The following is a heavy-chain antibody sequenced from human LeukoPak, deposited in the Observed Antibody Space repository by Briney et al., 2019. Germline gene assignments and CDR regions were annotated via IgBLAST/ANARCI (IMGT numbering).Heavy chain of an antibody. J-gene: IGHJ4*02. CDR3: AKAGRRGPPSANFDY. Sequence: GGFLRLSCAASGFTFSSYWMSWVRQAPGKGLEWAANIKQDGSEKYYVDSVKGRFTISRDNAKNSLYLQMNSLRAEDTAVYYCAKAGRRGPPSANFDYWGQGTLVTVSS. V-gene: IGHV3-7*03. CDR1: GFTFSSYW. CDR2: IKQDGSEK.